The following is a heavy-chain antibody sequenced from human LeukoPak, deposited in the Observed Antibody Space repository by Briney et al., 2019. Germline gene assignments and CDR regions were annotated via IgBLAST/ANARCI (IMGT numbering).Heavy chain of an antibody. CDR1: GYTFTGYY. D-gene: IGHD3/OR15-3a*01. CDR2: INPNSGDT. Sequence: ASVKVSRKASGYTFTGYYMHWVRQAPGQGLEWMGWINPNSGDTDYTQKLQGRVTMTRDTSISTAYMELSRLRYDDTAMYCCATRGLDGYFQHWGQGTLVNVSS. J-gene: IGHJ1*01. CDR3: ATRGLDGYFQH. V-gene: IGHV1-2*02.